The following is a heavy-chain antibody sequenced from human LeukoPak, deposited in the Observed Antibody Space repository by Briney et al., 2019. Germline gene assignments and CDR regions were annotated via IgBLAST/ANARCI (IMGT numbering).Heavy chain of an antibody. CDR1: GFTVSSNY. Sequence: PGGSLRLSCAASGFTVSSNYMSWVRQAPGKGLEWVSVIYSGGSTYYADSVKGRFTISRGNSKNTLYLQMNSLRAEDTAVYYCARDFIPYDSSGYYDYWGQGTLVTVSS. CDR2: IYSGGST. J-gene: IGHJ4*02. V-gene: IGHV3-53*01. D-gene: IGHD3-22*01. CDR3: ARDFIPYDSSGYYDY.